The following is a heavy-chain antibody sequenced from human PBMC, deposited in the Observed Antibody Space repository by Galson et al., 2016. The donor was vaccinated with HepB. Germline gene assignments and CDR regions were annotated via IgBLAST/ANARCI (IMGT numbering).Heavy chain of an antibody. CDR2: IFSNDAK. J-gene: IGHJ5*02. Sequence: PALVKPTQTLTLTCTVSGFSLSNARMGVAWIRQPPGKALEWLAHIFSNDAKSLSTSLKSRLTISKDTSKSQVVLTLTNLDPVDTATYYCARLIGDTFDCFDPWGQGTPVTVSS. CDR3: ARLIGDTFDCFDP. CDR1: GFSLSNARMG. V-gene: IGHV2-26*01. D-gene: IGHD2/OR15-2a*01.